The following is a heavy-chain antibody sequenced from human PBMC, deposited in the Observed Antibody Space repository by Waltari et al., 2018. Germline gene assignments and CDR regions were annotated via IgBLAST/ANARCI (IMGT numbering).Heavy chain of an antibody. J-gene: IGHJ6*02. V-gene: IGHV3-53*01. CDR3: ARSSIAPKTDSGPAHRPSYGMDV. Sequence: WVSVIYSGGSTYYADSVKGRFTISRDNSKNTLYLQMNSLRAEDTAVYYCARSSIAPKTDSGPAHRPSYGMDVWGQGTTVTVSS. D-gene: IGHD6-6*01. CDR2: IYSGGST.